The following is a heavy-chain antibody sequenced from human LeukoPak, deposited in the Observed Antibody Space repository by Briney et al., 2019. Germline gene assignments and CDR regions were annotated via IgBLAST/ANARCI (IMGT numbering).Heavy chain of an antibody. CDR1: GGSISSYY. D-gene: IGHD2-15*01. CDR2: IYHSGST. J-gene: IGHJ3*02. CDR3: ARRALYCSGGSCYAGVGAFDI. V-gene: IGHV4-59*12. Sequence: PSETLSLTCTVSGGSISSYYWSWIRQPPGKGLEWIGYIYHSGSTYYNPSLKSRVTISVDRSKNQFSLKLSSVTAADTAVYYCARRALYCSGGSCYAGVGAFDIWGQGTMVTVSS.